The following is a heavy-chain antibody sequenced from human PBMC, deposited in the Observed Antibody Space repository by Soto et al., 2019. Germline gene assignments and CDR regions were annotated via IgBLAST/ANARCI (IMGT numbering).Heavy chain of an antibody. J-gene: IGHJ6*02. CDR1: GNSFTSCL. D-gene: IGHD6-13*01. CDR3: AKTAAGGKNYYGMDV. CDR2: IYPGDSDT. V-gene: IGHV5-51*01. Sequence: GEALNISCEGSGNSFTSCLIGWARQMPGKGLEWMGIIYPGDSDTRYSPSFQGQVTISADKSISTAYLQWSSLKASDTAMYYCAKTAAGGKNYYGMDVWGQGTTVTVSS.